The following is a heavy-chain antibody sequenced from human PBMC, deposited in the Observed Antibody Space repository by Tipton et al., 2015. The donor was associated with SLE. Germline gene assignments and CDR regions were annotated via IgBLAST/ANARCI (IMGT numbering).Heavy chain of an antibody. J-gene: IGHJ2*01. CDR2: IYYVGST. CDR1: GDSISTYY. D-gene: IGHD5-24*01. V-gene: IGHV4-59*01. CDR3: ARRGYNYWHFDL. Sequence: LRLSCTVSGDSISTYYWNWIRQSPEKGLEWIGNIYYVGSTNYNPSFKGRVTISVATSKNQFSLKLRSVTAADTAVYYCARRGYNYWHFDLWGRGALVTVSS.